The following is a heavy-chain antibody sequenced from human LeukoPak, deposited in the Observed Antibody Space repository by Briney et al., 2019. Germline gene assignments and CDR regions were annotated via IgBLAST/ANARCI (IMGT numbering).Heavy chain of an antibody. J-gene: IGHJ4*02. D-gene: IGHD2-21*02. CDR2: ISHDGSEI. CDR1: GVTFSSYG. CDR3: TIDYCGNCYSYLDF. Sequence: PGGSLRLSCAVSGVTFSSYGMQWVRQAPGKGLEWMASISHDGSEIHYADSVKGRFTISRDNSKNTLYLQMNSLRTEDTALYYCTIDYCGNCYSYLDFWGQGTQVTVSS. V-gene: IGHV3-30*03.